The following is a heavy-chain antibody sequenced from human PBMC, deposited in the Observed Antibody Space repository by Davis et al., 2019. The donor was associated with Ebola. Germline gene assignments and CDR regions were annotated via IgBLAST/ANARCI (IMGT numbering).Heavy chain of an antibody. CDR3: ARYDYGDYGGAFYYYYGMDV. CDR1: GFTFSSYG. V-gene: IGHV3-33*01. Sequence: GESLKISCAASGFTFSSYGMHWVRQAPGKGLEWVAVIWYDGSNKYYADSVKGRFTISRDNSKNTLYLQMNSLRAEDTAVYYCARYDYGDYGGAFYYYYGMDVWGQGTTVTVSS. CDR2: IWYDGSNK. D-gene: IGHD4-17*01. J-gene: IGHJ6*02.